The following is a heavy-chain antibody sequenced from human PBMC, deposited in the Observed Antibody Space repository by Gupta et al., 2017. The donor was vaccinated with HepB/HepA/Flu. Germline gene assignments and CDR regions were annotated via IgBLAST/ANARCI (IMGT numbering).Heavy chain of an antibody. J-gene: IGHJ4*02. CDR3: ANWRGYQSEFEY. CDR1: GFTFSSYY. D-gene: IGHD3-3*01. V-gene: IGHV3-23*01. CDR2: ISGSGDFK. Sequence: EVQLLESGGGLVQPGGSLRLSCEASGFTFSSYYMSWVRQAPGKGLEWVSSISGSGDFKEYADSVKGRFTITRDNSKSTLYLQMNSLRVEDTATYFCANWRGYQSEFEYWGQGSLVTVSS.